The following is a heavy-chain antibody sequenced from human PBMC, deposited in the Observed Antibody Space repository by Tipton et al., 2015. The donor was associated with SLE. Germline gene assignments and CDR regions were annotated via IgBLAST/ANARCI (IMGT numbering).Heavy chain of an antibody. D-gene: IGHD2-8*02. V-gene: IGHV3-30*04. CDR1: GFTFSSYA. CDR2: ISYDGSNK. J-gene: IGHJ4*02. Sequence: SLRLSCAASGFTFSSYAMPWVRQAPGKGLEWVAVISYDGSNKYYADSVKGRFTISRDNSKNTLYLQMNSLRAEDTAVYYCAGELYWWCMDYWGQGTLVTVSS. CDR3: AGELYWWCMDY.